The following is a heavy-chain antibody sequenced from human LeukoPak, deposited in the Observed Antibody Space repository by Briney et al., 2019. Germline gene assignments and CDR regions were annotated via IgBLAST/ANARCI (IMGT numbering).Heavy chain of an antibody. V-gene: IGHV3-74*01. CDR1: GFTFTTYW. CDR2: INSDGSST. D-gene: IGHD6-19*01. Sequence: GGSPRLSCAAPGFTFTTYWMHWVRQAPGKGLVWVSRINSDGSSTTYADSVKGRFTISRDNAKNTLYLQMNSLRAEDTAMYYCARVFSGWYFYFDSWGQGTLVTVSS. J-gene: IGHJ4*02. CDR3: ARVFSGWYFYFDS.